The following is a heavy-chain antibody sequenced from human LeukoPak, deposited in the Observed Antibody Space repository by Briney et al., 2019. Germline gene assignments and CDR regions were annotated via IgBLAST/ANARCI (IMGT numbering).Heavy chain of an antibody. J-gene: IGHJ5*02. Sequence: GGSLRLSCAASGFTFSSYWMSWVRQSPGKGLEWVANIKQDGSEKYYVDSVKSRFTISRDNAKNTLYLQMNSLRAEDTAVYYCARDDCSSISCYHNWFDPWGQGTLVTVSS. CDR3: ARDDCSSISCYHNWFDP. CDR1: GFTFSSYW. V-gene: IGHV3-7*01. CDR2: IKQDGSEK. D-gene: IGHD2-2*01.